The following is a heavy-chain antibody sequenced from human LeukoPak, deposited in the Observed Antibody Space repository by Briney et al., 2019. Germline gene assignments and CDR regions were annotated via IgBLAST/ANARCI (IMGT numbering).Heavy chain of an antibody. D-gene: IGHD3-3*01. J-gene: IGHJ6*03. CDR3: VKGAAGGGGVTNYYYYYIDV. V-gene: IGHV3-74*01. CDR1: GFTFSGYW. CDR2: INGDGSST. Sequence: GGSLRLSCAASGFTFSGYWMHWVRHAPGEGLVRVSRINGDGSSTTYADSVKGRFTISRDNAKNSLHLQMNSLRAEDTAVYYCVKGAAGGGGVTNYYYYYIDVWGKGTTVTVSS.